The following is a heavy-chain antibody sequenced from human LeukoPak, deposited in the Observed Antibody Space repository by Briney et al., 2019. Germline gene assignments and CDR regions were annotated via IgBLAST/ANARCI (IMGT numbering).Heavy chain of an antibody. Sequence: PGGSLRLSCAASGFTFSSYGMHWVRRAPGKWLEWVAFIRYDGSNKYYADSVKGRFTISRDNSKNTLYLQMNSLRAEDTAVYYCAKDQGVGIDDPLRGSGDVWGKGTTVTISS. D-gene: IGHD1-26*01. CDR2: IRYDGSNK. V-gene: IGHV3-30*02. CDR3: AKDQGVGIDDPLRGSGDV. CDR1: GFTFSSYG. J-gene: IGHJ6*04.